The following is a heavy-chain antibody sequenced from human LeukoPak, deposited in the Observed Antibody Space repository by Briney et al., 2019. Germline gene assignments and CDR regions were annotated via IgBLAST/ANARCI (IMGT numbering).Heavy chain of an antibody. V-gene: IGHV4-4*09. CDR2: VHRSGST. D-gene: IGHD3-22*01. CDR3: ARSDTYYYDSSPPYYFDY. J-gene: IGHJ4*02. Sequence: PSQTLSLTCAVSIDSTNGNYWSWVCQSPGKGLEWTGEVHRSGSTNYKPSLKSRVTMSVGTSKNQFSLKLSSVTAADTAVYYCARSDTYYYDSSPPYYFDYWGQGTLVTVSS. CDR1: IDSTNGNY.